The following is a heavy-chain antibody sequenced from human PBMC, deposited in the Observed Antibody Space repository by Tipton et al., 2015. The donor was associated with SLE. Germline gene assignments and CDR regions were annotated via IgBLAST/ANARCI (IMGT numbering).Heavy chain of an antibody. CDR2: THYSGTT. Sequence: TLSLTCTVSGGSISSHFWSWIRQPPGKGLEWIGYTHYSGTTTYNPSLESRATISLDMSKKEISLKLSSVTAADAAVYYCASLGVSGAEYFQHWGQGNLVAVSS. J-gene: IGHJ1*01. D-gene: IGHD5/OR15-5a*01. V-gene: IGHV4-59*11. CDR1: GGSISSHF. CDR3: ASLGVSGAEYFQH.